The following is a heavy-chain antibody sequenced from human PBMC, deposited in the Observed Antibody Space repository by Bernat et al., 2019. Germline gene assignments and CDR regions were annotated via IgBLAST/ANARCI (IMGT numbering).Heavy chain of an antibody. V-gene: IGHV4-39*01. J-gene: IGHJ2*01. D-gene: IGHD3-3*01. CDR1: GGSISSSSYY. Sequence: QLQLQESGPGLVKPSETLSLTCTVSGGSISSSSYYWGWIRQPPGKGLEWIGSIYYSGSTYYNPSLKSRVIISVDTSKNQFSLKLSSVTAADTAVYYCARHSARVGDFWSGYGYFDLWGRGTLVTVSS. CDR2: IYYSGST. CDR3: ARHSARVGDFWSGYGYFDL.